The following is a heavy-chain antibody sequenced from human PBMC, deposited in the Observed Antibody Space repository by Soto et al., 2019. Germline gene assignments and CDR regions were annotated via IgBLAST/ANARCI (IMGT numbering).Heavy chain of an antibody. V-gene: IGHV3-30*18. CDR2: ISYDGNEK. J-gene: IGHJ4*02. D-gene: IGHD6-19*01. Sequence: QVQLVESGGGVVQPGRSLRLSCAASGFTFSTYGMHWVRQAPGKGLEWVAVISYDGNEKHYADSVKGRFTISRDNSKDTLSLQMNSLRAEDTAVYYCAKEGALCGWTYGDYWGQGTLVTVSS. CDR1: GFTFSTYG. CDR3: AKEGALCGWTYGDY.